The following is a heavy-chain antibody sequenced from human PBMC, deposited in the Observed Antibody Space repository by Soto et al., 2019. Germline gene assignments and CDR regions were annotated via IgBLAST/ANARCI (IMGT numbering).Heavy chain of an antibody. CDR2: MYHSGST. V-gene: IGHV4-4*02. CDR3: ARGSGGYRDYYYGMDV. CDR1: GGSVSRSNW. J-gene: IGHJ6*02. D-gene: IGHD5-12*01. Sequence: PSETLSVTCAVSGGSVSRSNWWSWVCPPPGKGLEWIGEMYHSGSTNHNPSLKSRVTISVDKSKNQFSLKLSSVTAADTAVYYCARGSGGYRDYYYGMDVWGQGTTVT.